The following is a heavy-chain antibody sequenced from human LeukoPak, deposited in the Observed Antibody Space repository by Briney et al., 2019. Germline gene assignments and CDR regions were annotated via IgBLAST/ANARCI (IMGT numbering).Heavy chain of an antibody. V-gene: IGHV3-23*01. D-gene: IGHD2-2*01. J-gene: IGHJ4*02. Sequence: GGSLRLSCAASGFTFSSYTMAWVRQAPGKGLECVSSKGRFTISRDTSKNTLYLQMNSLRAEDTAIYYCAKEVVPGTSRSFDYWGQGTLVTVSP. CDR1: GFTFSSYT. CDR3: AKEVVPGTSRSFDY.